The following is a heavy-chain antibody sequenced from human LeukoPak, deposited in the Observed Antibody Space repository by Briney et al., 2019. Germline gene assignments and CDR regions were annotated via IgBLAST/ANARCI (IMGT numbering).Heavy chain of an antibody. D-gene: IGHD2-15*01. Sequence: PSETLSLTCTVPGGSISSGDYYWSWIRQPPGKGLEWIGYIYYSGSTYYNPSLKSRVTVSVDTSKNQFSLKLSSVTGADTAVYYCARRRACSGGSCYLFDYWGQGTLVTVSS. V-gene: IGHV4-30-4*08. CDR1: GGSISSGDYY. CDR2: IYYSGST. CDR3: ARRRACSGGSCYLFDY. J-gene: IGHJ4*02.